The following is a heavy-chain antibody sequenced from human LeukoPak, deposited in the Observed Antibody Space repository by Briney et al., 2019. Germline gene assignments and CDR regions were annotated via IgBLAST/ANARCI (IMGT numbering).Heavy chain of an antibody. CDR1: GGSINSYY. V-gene: IGHV4-4*07. Sequence: SETPSLTCTVSGGSINSYYWSWIRQPAGKGLEWIGRIYISGSTNYNPSLKSRATMSVDTTKKQFSLKVRSVTAADTAVYFCVSQVGSFYYFDYWGQGTLVTVSS. D-gene: IGHD1-26*01. CDR3: VSQVGSFYYFDY. J-gene: IGHJ4*02. CDR2: IYISGST.